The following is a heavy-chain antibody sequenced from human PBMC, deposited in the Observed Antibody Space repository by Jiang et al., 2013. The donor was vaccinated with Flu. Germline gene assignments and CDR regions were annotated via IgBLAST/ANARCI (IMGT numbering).Heavy chain of an antibody. Sequence: WVRQMPGKGLEWMGRIDPSDSYTNYSPSFQGHVTISADKSISTAYLQWSSLKASDTAMYYCARPHYDSSGSFDYWGQGTLVTVSS. V-gene: IGHV5-10-1*01. J-gene: IGHJ4*02. CDR3: ARPHYDSSGSFDY. D-gene: IGHD3-22*01. CDR2: IDPSDSYT.